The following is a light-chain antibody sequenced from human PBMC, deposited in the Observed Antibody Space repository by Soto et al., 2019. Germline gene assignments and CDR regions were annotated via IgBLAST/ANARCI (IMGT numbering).Light chain of an antibody. Sequence: QSALTQPPSASGSPGQSVTISCTGTSSDVGRYDYVSWYQQHPGKAPKLLISEVTKRPSGVPARFSGSKSGNTASLTVSDLQAEDEADYYCQSYDSSLSGWMFGGGTKLTVL. CDR3: QSYDSSLSGWM. J-gene: IGLJ3*02. V-gene: IGLV2-8*01. CDR1: SSDVGRYDY. CDR2: EVT.